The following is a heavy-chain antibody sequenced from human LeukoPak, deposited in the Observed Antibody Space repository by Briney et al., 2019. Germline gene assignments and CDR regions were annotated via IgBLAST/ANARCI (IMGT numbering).Heavy chain of an antibody. CDR3: ARDLDIVATRPRYYYYYMDV. CDR2: ISGSGGST. Sequence: GGSLRLSCAASGFTFSSYAMSWVRQAPGKGLEWVSAISGSGGSTYYADSVKGRFTISRDNSKNTLYLQMNSLRAEDTAVYYCARDLDIVATRPRYYYYYMDVWGKGTTVTISS. J-gene: IGHJ6*03. D-gene: IGHD5-12*01. CDR1: GFTFSSYA. V-gene: IGHV3-23*01.